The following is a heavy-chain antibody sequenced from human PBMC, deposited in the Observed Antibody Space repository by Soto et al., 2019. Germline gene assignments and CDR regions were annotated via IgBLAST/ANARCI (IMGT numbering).Heavy chain of an antibody. CDR2: INRDGTSA. D-gene: IGHD6-13*01. CDR3: AKSLVEAVPGTYPD. V-gene: IGHV3-74*01. J-gene: IGHJ4*02. Sequence: GGSLRLSCAASGFTFSSYWMHWVRQAPGKGLVWVSRINRDGTSANYAGSVKGRFTMSRDNAKNTLYLQMNSLRAEDTAVYFCAKSLVEAVPGTYPDWGQGTAVTVSS. CDR1: GFTFSSYW.